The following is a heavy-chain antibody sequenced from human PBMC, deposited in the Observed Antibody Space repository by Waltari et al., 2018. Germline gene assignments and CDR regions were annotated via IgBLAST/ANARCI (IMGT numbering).Heavy chain of an antibody. V-gene: IGHV3-30*01. Sequence: QVQLVESGGGVVQPGRSLRLSCAASGFTFSRYAMPWVRQAPGKGLEWVAVISYDGSNKYYADSVKGRFTISRDNSKNTLYLQMNSLRAEDTAVYYCAPRRWQPGFDPWGQGTLVTVSS. J-gene: IGHJ5*02. CDR1: GFTFSRYA. D-gene: IGHD2-15*01. CDR3: APRRWQPGFDP. CDR2: ISYDGSNK.